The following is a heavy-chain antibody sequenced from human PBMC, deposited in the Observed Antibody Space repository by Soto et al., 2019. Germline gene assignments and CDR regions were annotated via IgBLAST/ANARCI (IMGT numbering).Heavy chain of an antibody. V-gene: IGHV4-61*01. CDR2: IYYSGST. J-gene: IGHJ4*02. D-gene: IGHD6-13*01. CDR1: GGSVSSGSYY. Sequence: SETLSLTCTVSGGSVSSGSYYWSWIRQPPGKGLEWIGYIYYSGSTNYNPSLKSRVTISVDTSKNQFSLKLSSVTAADTAVYYCARDTIAAAGTPFGVIDYWGQGTLVTVSS. CDR3: ARDTIAAAGTPFGVIDY.